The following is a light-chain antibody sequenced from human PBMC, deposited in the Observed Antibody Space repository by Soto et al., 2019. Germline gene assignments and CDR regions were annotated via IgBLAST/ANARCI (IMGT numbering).Light chain of an antibody. CDR1: QTVSSSY. Sequence: EIVLTQSPGTLSLSPGERATLSCRASQTVSSSYLAWYQQKPGQAPMLLIYVASSRATGIPDRFSGSGSGTDFTLTISRLEPEDFAVYYCQQYGTSPPYTFGQGTKLEIK. V-gene: IGKV3-20*01. CDR2: VAS. J-gene: IGKJ2*01. CDR3: QQYGTSPPYT.